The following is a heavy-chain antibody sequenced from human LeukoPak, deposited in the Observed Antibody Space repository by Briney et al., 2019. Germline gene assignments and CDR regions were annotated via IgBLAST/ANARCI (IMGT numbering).Heavy chain of an antibody. Sequence: SVKVSCKASGGTFSSYAISWVRQAPGQGLEWMGRIIPIFGTANYAQKFQGRVTITTDESTSTAYMEPSSLRSEDTAVYYCARDLLGLGLAAAGTENWFDPRGQGTLVTVSS. CDR2: IIPIFGTA. CDR3: ARDLLGLGLAAAGTENWFDP. CDR1: GGTFSSYA. J-gene: IGHJ5*02. V-gene: IGHV1-69*05. D-gene: IGHD6-13*01.